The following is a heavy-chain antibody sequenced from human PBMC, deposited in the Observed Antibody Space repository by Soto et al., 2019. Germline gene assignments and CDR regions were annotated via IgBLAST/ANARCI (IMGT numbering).Heavy chain of an antibody. CDR2: ISGGGGNT. Sequence: GGSLRLSCAASGFTFSKYAMSWVRQAPGKGLEWVSAISGGGGNTYYADSVKGRFTISRDNSKNTLYLQMNSLGAEDTAVYYCARPPTMDTLFSLDYWGQGTLVTVSS. CDR1: GFTFSKYA. CDR3: ARPPTMDTLFSLDY. V-gene: IGHV3-23*01. D-gene: IGHD5-18*01. J-gene: IGHJ4*02.